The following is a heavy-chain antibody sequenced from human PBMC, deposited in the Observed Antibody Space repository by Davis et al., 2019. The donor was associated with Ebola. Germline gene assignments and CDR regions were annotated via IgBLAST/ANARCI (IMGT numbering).Heavy chain of an antibody. J-gene: IGHJ4*02. CDR2: IGSDSGT. CDR1: GVSVSSCA. Sequence: GESLKISCVVSGVSVSSCAMSWVRQAPGKGPEWVSGIGSDSGTHYADSVKGRFTISRDNSKNMLYLQMNTLRADDTAVYYCVKGTTACHVWGQGTLVTVSS. V-gene: IGHV3-23*01. CDR3: VKGTTACHV. D-gene: IGHD1-26*01.